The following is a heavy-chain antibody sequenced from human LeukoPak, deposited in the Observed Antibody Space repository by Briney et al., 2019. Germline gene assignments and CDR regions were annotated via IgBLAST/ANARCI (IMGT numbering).Heavy chain of an antibody. D-gene: IGHD6-19*01. Sequence: GRSLRLSCAASGFTFSSYGMHWVRQAPGKGLEWVAVIWYDGSNKYYADSVKGRFTISRDNAKNSLYLQMNSLRAEDTAVYYCARDNIAVAGKGEGFDYWGQGTLVTVSS. V-gene: IGHV3-33*01. J-gene: IGHJ4*02. CDR1: GFTFSSYG. CDR2: IWYDGSNK. CDR3: ARDNIAVAGKGEGFDY.